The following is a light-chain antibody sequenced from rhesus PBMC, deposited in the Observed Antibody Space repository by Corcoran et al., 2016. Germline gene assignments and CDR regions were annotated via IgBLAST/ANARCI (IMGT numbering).Light chain of an antibody. CDR1: PSGGRT. CDR3: QKYNDWPPT. Sequence: ETVMTPSPATLSVSPGERATLPCRASPSGGRTLALYQQKTGQGPRLLIYFASTRAPGIPERFSGFGAGTEFTLTISSLEPGDVGVYYCQKYNDWPPTFGQGTKVEIK. J-gene: IGKJ1*01. V-gene: IGKV3-42*02. CDR2: FAS.